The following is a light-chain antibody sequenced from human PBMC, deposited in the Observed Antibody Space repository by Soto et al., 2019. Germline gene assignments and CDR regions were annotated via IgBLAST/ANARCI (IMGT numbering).Light chain of an antibody. CDR1: SSDVGGYNY. J-gene: IGLJ1*01. Sequence: QSVLTQPASVSGSPGQSITISRTGTSSDVGGYNYVSWYQQHPGKAPKLMIYDVSNRPSGVSNRFSGSKSGNTASLTISGLQAEDEADYYCSSYTSSSTYVFGTGSQV. V-gene: IGLV2-14*01. CDR2: DVS. CDR3: SSYTSSSTYV.